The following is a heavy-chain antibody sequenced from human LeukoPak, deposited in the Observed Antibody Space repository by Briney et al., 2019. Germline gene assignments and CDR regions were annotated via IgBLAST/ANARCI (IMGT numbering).Heavy chain of an antibody. CDR3: ARGEYYGDYGY. CDR2: INHSGST. CDR1: GGSFSGYY. V-gene: IGHV4-34*01. Sequence: PSETLSLTCAVYGGSFSGYYWSWMRQPPGKGLEWIGEINHSGSTNYNPSLKSRVTISVDTSKNQFSLKLSSVTAADTAVYYCARGEYYGDYGYWGQGTLVTVSS. J-gene: IGHJ4*02. D-gene: IGHD4-17*01.